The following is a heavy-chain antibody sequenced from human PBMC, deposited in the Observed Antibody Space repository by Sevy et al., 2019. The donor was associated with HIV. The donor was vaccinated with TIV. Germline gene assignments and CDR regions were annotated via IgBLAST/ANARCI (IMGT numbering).Heavy chain of an antibody. Sequence: GGSLRLSCAASGFTFSSYAMSWVRQAPGKGLEWVSAISGSGGSTYYADSVKGRFTISRDNSKNTLYLQMNSLRAEDTAVYYCAKDTLPYSSGWSYFDYWGQGTLVTVSS. J-gene: IGHJ4*02. CDR3: AKDTLPYSSGWSYFDY. CDR2: ISGSGGST. CDR1: GFTFSSYA. D-gene: IGHD6-19*01. V-gene: IGHV3-23*01.